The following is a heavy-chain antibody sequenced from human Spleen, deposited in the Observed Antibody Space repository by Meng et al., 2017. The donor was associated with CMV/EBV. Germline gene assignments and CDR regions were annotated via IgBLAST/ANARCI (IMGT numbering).Heavy chain of an antibody. CDR3: ASDCSGGSCYYVY. D-gene: IGHD2-15*01. J-gene: IGHJ4*02. Sequence: QVQLQQWGAGLLKPSETLSLTCAVYGGSFSGYYWSWIRQPPGKGLEWIGEINHSGSTNYNPSLKSRVTISVDTSKNQFSLKLSSVTAADTAVYYCASDCSGGSCYYVYWDQGTLVTGSS. CDR2: INHSGST. CDR1: GGSFSGYY. V-gene: IGHV4-34*01.